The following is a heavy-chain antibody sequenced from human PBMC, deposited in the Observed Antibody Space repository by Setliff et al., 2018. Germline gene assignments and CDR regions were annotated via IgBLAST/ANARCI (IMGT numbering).Heavy chain of an antibody. V-gene: IGHV3-33*08. D-gene: IGHD2-2*01. CDR2: IWYDGVKK. J-gene: IGHJ4*02. Sequence: GGSLRLSCAASGFTFSTYRMHWVRQAPGKGLEWVAVIWYDGVKKYHADSVKGRFTISRGNAKTSLYLQMDSLRAEDTATYYCARSENCFSTHCSPYDYWGQGTLVTVSS. CDR3: ARSENCFSTHCSPYDY. CDR1: GFTFSTYR.